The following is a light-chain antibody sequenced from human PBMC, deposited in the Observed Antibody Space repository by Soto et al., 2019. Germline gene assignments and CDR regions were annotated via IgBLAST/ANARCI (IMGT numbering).Light chain of an antibody. V-gene: IGKV3-11*01. J-gene: IGKJ5*01. Sequence: EIFFAQSPSTLSLSPGERATLSCRASPSVTNYLAWYQQKPGQPPRLLIYGAFNRAAGIPARFSGSGSGTDLTLTISSLEPEDSAVYYCQQRNIWPPVTFGQGTRLEIK. CDR2: GAF. CDR1: PSVTNY. CDR3: QQRNIWPPVT.